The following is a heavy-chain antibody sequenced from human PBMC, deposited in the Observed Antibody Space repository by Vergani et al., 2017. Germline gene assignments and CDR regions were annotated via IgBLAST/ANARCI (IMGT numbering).Heavy chain of an antibody. D-gene: IGHD6-6*01. J-gene: IGHJ6*03. Sequence: QVQLQESGPGLVKPPGTLSLTCAVSGDSISSNNCWTWVRQPPGKGLEWIGEICHTEDTKYSPSLKSRVTISVDTSKNQFSLKLSSVTAADTAVYYCARVRAARPGYYYYYMDVWGKGTTVTVSS. V-gene: IGHV4-4*03. CDR2: ICHTEDT. CDR1: GDSISSNNC. CDR3: ARVRAARPGYYYYYMDV.